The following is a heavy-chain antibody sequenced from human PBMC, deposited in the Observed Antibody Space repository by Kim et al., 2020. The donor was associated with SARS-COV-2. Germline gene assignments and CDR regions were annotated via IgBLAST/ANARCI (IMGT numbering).Heavy chain of an antibody. D-gene: IGHD4-17*01. CDR3: ARRGEYGGMDV. CDR1: GFIFSGSA. CDR2: IRSKPNNYAT. J-gene: IGHJ6*02. Sequence: GGSLRLSCAASGFIFSGSAMHWVRQASGKGLEWVGRIRSKPNNYATAYAASVKGRFTISRDDSKNTAYLQMNSVKDEDTSVYYCARRGEYGGMDVWGQGITVTVSS. V-gene: IGHV3-73*01.